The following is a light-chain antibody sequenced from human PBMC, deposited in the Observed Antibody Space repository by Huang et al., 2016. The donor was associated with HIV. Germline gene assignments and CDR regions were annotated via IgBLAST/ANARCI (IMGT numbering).Light chain of an antibody. J-gene: IGKJ1*01. CDR1: QSVGSH. CDR3: QQYNNWPGT. CDR2: GAS. V-gene: IGKV3-15*01. Sequence: EIVMTQSPATLSVSPGARGTLSCRASQSVGSHLAWYQQKPGQAPRLLMYGASTRATGIPARFSGSGSGTEFTLIISSLQSEDFAVYYCQQYNNWPGTFGQGTKVEIK.